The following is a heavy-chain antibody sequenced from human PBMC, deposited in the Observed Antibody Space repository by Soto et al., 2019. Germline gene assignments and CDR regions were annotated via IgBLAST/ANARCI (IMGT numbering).Heavy chain of an antibody. CDR1: GGSISSYY. CDR2: IYYSGST. D-gene: IGHD2-2*01. CDR3: ARVVYCSSTSCQANGWFDP. J-gene: IGHJ5*02. V-gene: IGHV4-59*01. Sequence: SETLSLTCTVSGGSISSYYWSWIRQPPGKGLEWIGYIYYSGSTNYNPSLKSRVTISVDTSKNQFSLKLSSVTAADTAVYYCARVVYCSSTSCQANGWFDPWGQGTLVTVSS.